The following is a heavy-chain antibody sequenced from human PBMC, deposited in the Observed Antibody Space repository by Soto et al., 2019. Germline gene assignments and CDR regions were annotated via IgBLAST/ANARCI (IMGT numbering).Heavy chain of an antibody. CDR1: GFTFSSYA. CDR2: ISVSGGST. V-gene: IGHV3-23*01. Sequence: EVQLLESGGGLVQPGGSLRLSCAASGFTFSSYAMSWVRQAPGKGLAWVSGISVSGGSTYYADSVKGRFTIARDNSKNTLYLQMNSLRAAYTAVYYCASNTRYDPPYYWCQGTRVTVSS. J-gene: IGHJ4*02. D-gene: IGHD3-16*01. CDR3: ASNTRYDPPYY.